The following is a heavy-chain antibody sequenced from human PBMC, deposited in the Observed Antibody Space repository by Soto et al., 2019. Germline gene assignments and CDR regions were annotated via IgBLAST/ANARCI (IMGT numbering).Heavy chain of an antibody. J-gene: IGHJ6*02. CDR2: INHSGST. D-gene: IGHD3-22*01. CDR3: ARGRMIVAIDV. Sequence: SETLSLTCAVYGGSFSGYYWSWIRQPPGKGLEWIGEINHSGSTNYNPSLKSRVTISVDTSKNQFSLKLSSVTAADTAVYYCARGRMIVAIDVWGQGTTVTISS. CDR1: GGSFSGYY. V-gene: IGHV4-34*01.